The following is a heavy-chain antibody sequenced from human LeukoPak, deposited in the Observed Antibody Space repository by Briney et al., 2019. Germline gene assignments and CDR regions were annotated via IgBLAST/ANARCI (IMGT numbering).Heavy chain of an antibody. V-gene: IGHV4-34*01. J-gene: IGHJ5*02. Sequence: SETLSLTCAVYVGSFSGYHWNWIRQTPGKGMEWIGEVNESGGTNIRPSLRSRIILSVDTSKNQFSLKLISVTVADTAIYYCARGQGATVPQVGKNWFDPWGQGTWVTVSS. CDR2: VNESGGT. CDR3: ARGQGATVPQVGKNWFDP. D-gene: IGHD1-26*01. CDR1: VGSFSGYH.